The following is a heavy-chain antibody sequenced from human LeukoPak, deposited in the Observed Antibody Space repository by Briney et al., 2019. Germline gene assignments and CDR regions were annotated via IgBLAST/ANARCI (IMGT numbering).Heavy chain of an antibody. CDR3: ARDSSGSGYFDY. J-gene: IGHJ4*02. D-gene: IGHD3-10*01. CDR2: ISYDGSNE. V-gene: IGHV3-30-3*01. Sequence: GRSLRLSCAASGFTFSSYAMHWVRQAPGKGLEWVAVISYDGSNEYYANSVKGRFTISRDNSKNTLYLQMNSLRAEDTAVYYCARDSSGSGYFDYWGQGTLVTVSS. CDR1: GFTFSSYA.